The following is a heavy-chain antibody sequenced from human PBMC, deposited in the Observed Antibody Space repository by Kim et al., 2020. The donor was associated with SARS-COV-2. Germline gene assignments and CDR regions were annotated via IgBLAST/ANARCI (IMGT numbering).Heavy chain of an antibody. CDR2: IFHTGNT. J-gene: IGHJ5*02. D-gene: IGHD3-10*01. Sequence: SETLSLTCTVSGDPISSSNYYWGWVRQPPGKRLEWIGSIFHTGNTYYNPSLKRRLSMSVDTSRNQFSLDLYSVTATDTAVYYCARHQRRTTYGSGSYGGTDWFDPWGQGALVSVSS. V-gene: IGHV4-39*01. CDR3: ARHQRRTTYGSGSYGGTDWFDP. CDR1: GDPISSSNYY.